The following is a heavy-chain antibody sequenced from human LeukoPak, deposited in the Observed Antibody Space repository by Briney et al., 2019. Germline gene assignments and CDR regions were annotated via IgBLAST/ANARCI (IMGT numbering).Heavy chain of an antibody. D-gene: IGHD6-19*01. J-gene: IGHJ4*02. CDR2: VYGSGYT. CDR3: ARETSLAGFASGLGFNY. CDR1: GASISGWY. V-gene: IGHV4-59*01. Sequence: SQTLSLTCTVSGASISGWYWSWIRQPPGKGLEWIGYVYGSGYTNYNPSLKSRVTMSIDTSKNHFSLKLTSVTAADTATYYCARETSLAGFASGLGFNYWGQGILVTVSS.